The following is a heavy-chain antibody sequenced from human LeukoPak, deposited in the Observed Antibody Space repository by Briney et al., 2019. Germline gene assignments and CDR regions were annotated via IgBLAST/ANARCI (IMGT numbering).Heavy chain of an antibody. D-gene: IGHD6-19*01. CDR2: IKSKTDGGTT. Sequence: GGSLRLSCAASGFTFSSYAMSWVRQAPGKGLEWVGRIKSKTDGGTTDYAAPVKGRFTISRDDSKNTLYLQMNSLKTEDTAVYYCTTDSVAGLYSSGWYWEKKGGAAFDIWGQGTMVTVSS. CDR3: TTDSVAGLYSSGWYWEKKGGAAFDI. V-gene: IGHV3-15*01. J-gene: IGHJ3*02. CDR1: GFTFSSYA.